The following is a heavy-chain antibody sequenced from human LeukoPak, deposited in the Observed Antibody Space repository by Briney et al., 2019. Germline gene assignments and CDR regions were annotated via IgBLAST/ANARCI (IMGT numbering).Heavy chain of an antibody. CDR2: ISYDGSNN. J-gene: IGHJ4*02. V-gene: IGHV3-30*01. Sequence: GRSLRLSCAASGFTFSSYAMHWVRQAPGKGLEWVAVISYDGSNNYYADSVKGRFTISRDNSKNTLYLQMNSLRAEDTAVYYCARDPPGPWGQGTLVTVSS. CDR1: GFTFSSYA. CDR3: ARDPPGP.